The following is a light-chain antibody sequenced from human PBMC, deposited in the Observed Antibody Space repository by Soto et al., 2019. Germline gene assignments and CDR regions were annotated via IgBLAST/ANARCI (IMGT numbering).Light chain of an antibody. J-gene: IGKJ2*01. CDR2: GAS. CDR1: QSVSTRY. Sequence: ESMLTQSPGTLSLSPGERATLSCRASQSVSTRYLAWYQQKPGQAPRLLIYGASIRATGIPDMFSGSWSGTNFTLTISRLEPEDFAVYYCHQFGSSPPAFTFGQGTKLEI. CDR3: HQFGSSPPAFT. V-gene: IGKV3-20*01.